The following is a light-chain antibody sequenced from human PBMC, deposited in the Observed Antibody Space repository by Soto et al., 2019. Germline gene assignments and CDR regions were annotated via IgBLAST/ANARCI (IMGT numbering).Light chain of an antibody. CDR3: QQYENLPN. CDR2: DAT. Sequence: DIQMTQSPSSLSASVGDRVTITCQASQNINNYLNWYQQKPGRAPMLLIYDATNLEAGVPSRFRGSGSETDYTSSISRLQRKDTSTYPCQQYENLPNLGKGSRLEIK. V-gene: IGKV1-33*01. CDR1: QNINNY. J-gene: IGKJ5*01.